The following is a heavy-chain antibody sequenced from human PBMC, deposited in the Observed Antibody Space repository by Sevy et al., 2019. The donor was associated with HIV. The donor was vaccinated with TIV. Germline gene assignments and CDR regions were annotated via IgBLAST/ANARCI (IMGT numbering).Heavy chain of an antibody. CDR2: IYYTGTT. Sequence: SETLSLTCSVSGDSIGSYGSYWGWIRQPPGKGLEWIGSIYYTGTTYYNPSLKSRATISVDTSKNEFSLRMTSVTAADTAVYYCATKGVAVDAFDIRGQGTMVTVSS. D-gene: IGHD5-12*01. V-gene: IGHV4-39*01. J-gene: IGHJ3*02. CDR3: ATKGVAVDAFDI. CDR1: GDSIGSYGSY.